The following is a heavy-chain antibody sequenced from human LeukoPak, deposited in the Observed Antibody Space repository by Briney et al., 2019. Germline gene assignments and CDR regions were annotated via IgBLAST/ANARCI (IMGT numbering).Heavy chain of an antibody. CDR1: GYIFTGYY. CDR2: INPNSGGT. CDR3: ATHTGSYYAPTY. Sequence: GASVKVSCKASGYIFTGYYMHWVRQAPGQGLEWMGWINPNSGGTEYPQKFQGGVTMTRDTSISTVYMELSSLRSDDTAVYYCATHTGSYYAPTYWGQGTLVTVSS. V-gene: IGHV1-2*02. J-gene: IGHJ4*02. D-gene: IGHD1-26*01.